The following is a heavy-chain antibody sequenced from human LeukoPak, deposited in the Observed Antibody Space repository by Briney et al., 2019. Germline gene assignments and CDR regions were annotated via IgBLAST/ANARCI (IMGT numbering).Heavy chain of an antibody. CDR1: GFTFSSYS. Sequence: PGGSLRLSCAASGFTFSSYSMNWVRQAPGKGLEWVSSISSSSSYIYYADSVKGRFTISRDNAKNSLYLQMNGLRAEDAAVYYCARSGGGTTTFYLDYWGQGTLVTVSS. J-gene: IGHJ4*02. D-gene: IGHD1-26*01. CDR2: ISSSSSYI. V-gene: IGHV3-21*01. CDR3: ARSGGGTTTFYLDY.